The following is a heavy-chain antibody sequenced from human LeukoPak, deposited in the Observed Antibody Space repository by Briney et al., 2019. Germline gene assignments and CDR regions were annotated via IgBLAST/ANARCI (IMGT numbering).Heavy chain of an antibody. CDR3: ARGDYYYYYGMDV. V-gene: IGHV1-2*02. CDR2: INPNSGGT. CDR1: GYTFTGYY. Sequence: ASVKVSCKASGYTFTGYYMHWVRQAPGQGLEWMGWINPNSGGTNYAQKFQGGVTMTRDTSISTAYMELSRLRSDDTAVYYCARGDYYYYYGMDVWGQGTTVTVSS. J-gene: IGHJ6*02.